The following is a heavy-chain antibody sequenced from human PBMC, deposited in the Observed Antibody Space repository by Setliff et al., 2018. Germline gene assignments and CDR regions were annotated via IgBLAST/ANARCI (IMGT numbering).Heavy chain of an antibody. V-gene: IGHV1-69*13. CDR2: IIPIRGAA. J-gene: IGHJ6*03. Sequence: SVKVSCKAFGGTFSNSAINWVRQAPGQGLEWMRGIIPIRGAADYAQKFQGKVIITADGSTSTAYMELTSLRSDDAAVYYCARGPSGWSSATSRYYFYMDVWGKGTTVTAP. CDR1: GGTFSNSA. D-gene: IGHD6-19*01. CDR3: ARGPSGWSSATSRYYFYMDV.